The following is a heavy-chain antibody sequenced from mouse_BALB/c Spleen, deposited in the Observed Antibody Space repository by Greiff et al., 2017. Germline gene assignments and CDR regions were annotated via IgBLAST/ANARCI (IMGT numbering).Heavy chain of an antibody. CDR1: GFTFSDYY. J-gene: IGHJ2*01. Sequence: EVQVVESGGGLVKPGGSLKLSCAASGFTFSDYYMYWVRQTPEKRLEWVATISDGGSYTYYPDSVKGRFTISRDNAKNNLYLQMSSLKSEDTAMYYCARDAEGNSYFDYWGQGTTLTVSS. V-gene: IGHV5-4*02. CDR3: ARDAEGNSYFDY. CDR2: ISDGGSYT. D-gene: IGHD2-1*01.